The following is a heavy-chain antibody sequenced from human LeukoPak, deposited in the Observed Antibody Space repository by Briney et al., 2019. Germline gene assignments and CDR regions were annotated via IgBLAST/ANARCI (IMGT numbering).Heavy chain of an antibody. J-gene: IGHJ4*02. Sequence: ASVKVSCKATGYSFTSYDISWVRQAPGQGLEWMGWNSAYNGNTNYAQKLQGRVTMTTDTSTSTAYMELRSLRSDDTAVYYCARVWFGELLYQAFPDYWGQGTLVTVSS. CDR1: GYSFTSYD. CDR3: ARVWFGELLYQAFPDY. CDR2: NSAYNGNT. V-gene: IGHV1-18*01. D-gene: IGHD3-10*01.